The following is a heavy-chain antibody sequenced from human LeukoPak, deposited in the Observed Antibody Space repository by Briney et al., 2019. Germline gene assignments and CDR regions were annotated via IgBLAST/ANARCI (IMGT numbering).Heavy chain of an antibody. J-gene: IGHJ4*02. V-gene: IGHV3-48*03. CDR1: GFTFSSYE. D-gene: IGHD3-22*01. Sequence: GGSLRLSCAASGFTFSSYEMNWVRQAPGKGLEWVSYISSSGSTIYYADSVKGRFTISRDNAKNSLYLQMNSLRAEDTAVYYCARALYYYDSSGFYYWGQGTLVTVSS. CDR2: ISSSGSTI. CDR3: ARALYYYDSSGFYY.